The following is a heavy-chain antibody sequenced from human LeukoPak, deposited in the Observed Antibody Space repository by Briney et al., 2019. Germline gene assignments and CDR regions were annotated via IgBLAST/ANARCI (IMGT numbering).Heavy chain of an antibody. J-gene: IGHJ5*02. CDR2: ISSSSSYI. Sequence: GGSLRLSCAASGFTFSSYSMNWVRQAPGKGLEWVSSISSSSSYIYYADSVKGRFTISRDNAKNSLYLRMNSLRAEDTAVYYCAREETTLGFDPWGQGALVTVSS. CDR1: GFTFSSYS. V-gene: IGHV3-21*01. CDR3: AREETTLGFDP. D-gene: IGHD4-11*01.